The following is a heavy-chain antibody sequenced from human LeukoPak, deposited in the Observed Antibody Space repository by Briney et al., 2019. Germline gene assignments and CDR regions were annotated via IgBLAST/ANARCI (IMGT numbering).Heavy chain of an antibody. D-gene: IGHD2-15*01. V-gene: IGHV3-30-3*01. Sequence: GGSLSLSCAASGFTFSSYAMHWVRQAPGKGLEWVAVISYDGSNKYDADSVKGRLTISRDNSKNTLYLQMNSLRAEDTAVYYCARDRRDIVVVVAASNYYYYGMDVWGQGTTVTVSS. CDR3: ARDRRDIVVVVAASNYYYYGMDV. CDR1: GFTFSSYA. J-gene: IGHJ6*02. CDR2: ISYDGSNK.